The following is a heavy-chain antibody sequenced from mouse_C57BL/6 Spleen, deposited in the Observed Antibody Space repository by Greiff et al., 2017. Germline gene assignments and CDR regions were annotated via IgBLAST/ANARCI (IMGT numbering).Heavy chain of an antibody. V-gene: IGHV1-64*01. CDR1: GYTFTSYW. J-gene: IGHJ2*01. CDR3: ARNRGFTTYY. Sequence: VPVHQPWAELVKPGASVKLSCKASGYTFTSYWMHWVKQRPGQGLEWIGMIHPNSGSTNYNEKFKSKATLTVDKSSSTAYMQLSSLTSEDSAVYYCARNRGFTTYYWGHGPTLTFSS. CDR2: IHPNSGST. D-gene: IGHD3-1*01.